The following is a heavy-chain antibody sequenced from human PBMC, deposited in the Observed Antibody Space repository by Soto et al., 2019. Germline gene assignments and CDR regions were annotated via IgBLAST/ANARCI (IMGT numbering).Heavy chain of an antibody. Sequence: PSETLSLTCTVCGRSMSGYYWSWIRQPAGERLEWIGRIYTSGTTDFNPSLKGRVTMSVDTSKNQFSLKLTSVTAADTALYYCAREDYYDTGYYVVWGQGTQVTVSS. CDR3: AREDYYDTGYYVV. CDR2: IYTSGTT. CDR1: GRSMSGYY. J-gene: IGHJ4*02. V-gene: IGHV4-4*07. D-gene: IGHD3-9*01.